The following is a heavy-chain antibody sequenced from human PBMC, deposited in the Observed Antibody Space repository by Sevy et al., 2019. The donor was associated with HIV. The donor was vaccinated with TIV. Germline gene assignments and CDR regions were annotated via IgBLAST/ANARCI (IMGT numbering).Heavy chain of an antibody. V-gene: IGHV3-33*01. CDR1: GFTFSNHG. D-gene: IGHD3-3*01. CDR2: IWYDGSNI. CDR3: VRESSHDFWCGYWGYLDY. J-gene: IGHJ4*02. Sequence: GGSLRLSCTASGFTFSNHGMHWVRQAPGKGPEWVAIIWYDGSNIYYADSAKGRFTISRDNSRNKLYLQMYDLRPEDTAVYYCVRESSHDFWCGYWGYLDYWGQGTLVTVSS.